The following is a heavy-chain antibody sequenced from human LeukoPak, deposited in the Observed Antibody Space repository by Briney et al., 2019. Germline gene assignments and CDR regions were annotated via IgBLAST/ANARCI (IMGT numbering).Heavy chain of an antibody. V-gene: IGHV4-31*03. CDR3: AREGTTYFDY. CDR1: GGSISNGGFY. CDR2: IYYSGST. D-gene: IGHD2/OR15-2a*01. J-gene: IGHJ4*02. Sequence: NPSQTLSLTCSVSGGSISNGGFYWSWVRQHPGKGLEWIGYIYYSGSTYYNPSLKSRVTISVDTSKNQFSLKLSSVTAADTAVYYCAREGTTYFDYWGQGTRVTVSS.